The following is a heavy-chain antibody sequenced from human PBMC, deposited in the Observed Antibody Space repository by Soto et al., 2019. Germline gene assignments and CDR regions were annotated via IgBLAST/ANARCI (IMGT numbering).Heavy chain of an antibody. CDR1: GYTLTELS. CDR2: FDPEDGET. J-gene: IGHJ6*03. CDR3: ATFYFSSGGGSNYYYYMDV. D-gene: IGHD6-19*01. Sequence: ASVKVSCKVSGYTLTELSMHWVRQAPGKGLEWMGGFDPEDGETIYAQKFQGRVTMTEDTSTDTAYMELSSLRSEDTAVYYCATFYFSSGGGSNYYYYMDVWGKGTTVTVSS. V-gene: IGHV1-24*01.